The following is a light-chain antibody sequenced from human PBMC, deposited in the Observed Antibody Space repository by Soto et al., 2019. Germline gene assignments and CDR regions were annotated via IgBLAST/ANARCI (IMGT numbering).Light chain of an antibody. CDR3: QQRSNWPPVIT. CDR1: QTFSSH. J-gene: IGKJ5*01. CDR2: DAS. Sequence: EIVLTQSPATLSLSPGERATLSCRASQTFSSHLAWYQQKPGQAPRLLIYDASKRATGILDRFSGRGSGTDFTLTISSLEPEDFAVYYCQQRSNWPPVITFGQGTRLEIK. V-gene: IGKV3-11*01.